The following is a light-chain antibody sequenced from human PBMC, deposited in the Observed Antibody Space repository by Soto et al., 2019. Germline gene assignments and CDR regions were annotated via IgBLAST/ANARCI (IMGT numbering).Light chain of an antibody. CDR2: DVS. J-gene: IGLJ3*02. CDR3: CSYAGSYTLV. CDR1: SSDVGGYNY. V-gene: IGLV2-11*01. Sequence: QSALTQPRSVSGPPGQSVAISCTGTSSDVGGYNYVSWYQYHPGKAPKLMIYDVSKRPSGVPDRFSGSKSGNTASLTISGLQPEDEADYYCCSYAGSYTLVFGGGTKLTVL.